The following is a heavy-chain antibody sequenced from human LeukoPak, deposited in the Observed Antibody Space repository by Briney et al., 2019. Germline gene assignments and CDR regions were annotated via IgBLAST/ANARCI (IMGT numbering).Heavy chain of an antibody. CDR2: ISYDGSNK. CDR1: GFTFSSYA. Sequence: GGSLRLSCAASGFTFSSYAMHWVRQAPGKGLEWVAVISYDGSNKYYADSVKGRFTISRDNSKNTLYLQMNSLRAEDTAVYYCARVRVQLWLLDYWGQGTLVTVSS. J-gene: IGHJ4*02. CDR3: ARVRVQLWLLDY. D-gene: IGHD5-18*01. V-gene: IGHV3-30*04.